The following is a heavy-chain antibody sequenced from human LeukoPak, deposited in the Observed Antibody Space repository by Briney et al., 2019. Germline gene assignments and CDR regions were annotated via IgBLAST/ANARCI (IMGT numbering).Heavy chain of an antibody. CDR3: AKSTRAVMAMMDV. CDR1: AFTCSSYT. Sequence: PGGSLRLSCAASAFTCSSYTMNWVRQAPGKGLEWVSSISSRSTYIYYADSVKGRFTISRDNAKNSLYLQMNSLRAEDTAVYFCAKSTRAVMAMMDVWGKGTTVTVSS. J-gene: IGHJ6*04. V-gene: IGHV3-21*01. D-gene: IGHD3-16*01. CDR2: ISSRSTYI.